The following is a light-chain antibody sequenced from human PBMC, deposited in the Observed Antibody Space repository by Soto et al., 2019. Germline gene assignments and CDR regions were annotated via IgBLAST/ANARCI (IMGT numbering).Light chain of an antibody. V-gene: IGKV3-20*01. J-gene: IGKJ5*01. Sequence: EIAMTQSPETLCVSTGEKKTLTWRCSQSLANSFIAWYQQKPGQAPRLLIYDTSSRASGIPDRFSGSGSGTDFTLTISRLETEDLAVFYWQQYGTSEIRFGQGTRLEIK. CDR3: QQYGTSEIR. CDR1: QSLANSF. CDR2: DTS.